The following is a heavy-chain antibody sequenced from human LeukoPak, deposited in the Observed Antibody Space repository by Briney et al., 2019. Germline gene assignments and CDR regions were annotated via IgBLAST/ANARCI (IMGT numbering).Heavy chain of an antibody. CDR3: ARIFPHYYDSTGPDYWYFDL. CDR1: GSTFNTYW. D-gene: IGHD3-22*01. V-gene: IGHV3-7*01. CDR2: IKQDASEK. Sequence: GGSLRLSCAASGSTFNTYWMSWVRQAPGKGLEWVAKIKQDASEKYYVDSVKGRFTISRDNAKNSLYLQMNSLRAEDTAVYYCARIFPHYYDSTGPDYWYFDLWGRGTLVTVSS. J-gene: IGHJ2*01.